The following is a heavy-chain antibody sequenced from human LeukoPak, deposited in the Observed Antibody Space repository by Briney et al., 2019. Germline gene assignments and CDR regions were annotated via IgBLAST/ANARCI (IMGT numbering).Heavy chain of an antibody. Sequence: KSSETLSLACNVSGGSISNYYWSWIRQPPGKGLEWIGHVYFSGSTNYNPSLRSRVTISVDASKNQFSLKLSSVTAADTAVYYCARFRYSSSQAYYYYYYMDVWGKGTTVTVSS. CDR3: ARFRYSSSQAYYYYYYMDV. D-gene: IGHD6-13*01. J-gene: IGHJ6*03. V-gene: IGHV4-59*12. CDR2: VYFSGST. CDR1: GGSISNYY.